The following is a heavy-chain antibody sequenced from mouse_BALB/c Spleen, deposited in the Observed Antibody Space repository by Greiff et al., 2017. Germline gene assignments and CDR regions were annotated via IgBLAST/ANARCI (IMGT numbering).Heavy chain of an antibody. D-gene: IGHD2-3*01. CDR3: ARGRWAMDY. V-gene: IGHV3-6*02. CDR2: ISYDGSN. Sequence: DVQLQESGPGLVKPSQSLSLTCSVTGYSITSGYYWNWIRQFPGNKLEWMGYISYDGSNNYNPSLKNRISITRDTSKNQFFLKLNSVTTEDTATYYCARGRWAMDYWGQGTSVTVSS. J-gene: IGHJ4*01. CDR1: GYSITSGYY.